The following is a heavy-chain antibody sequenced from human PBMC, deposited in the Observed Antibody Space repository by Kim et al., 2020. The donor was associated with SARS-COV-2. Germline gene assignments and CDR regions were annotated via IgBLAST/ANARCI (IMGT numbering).Heavy chain of an antibody. D-gene: IGHD3-22*01. CDR1: GFIFEDYT. V-gene: IGHV3-43*01. CDR3: VKDSEAYDASGSLPPDY. J-gene: IGHJ4*02. Sequence: GGSLRLSCAASGFIFEDYTVHWIRQTPGKGLECVSLISWDGGSIYYADSVKGRFTISRDNRESSLYLQMNSMRTDDTALYYCVKDSEAYDASGSLPPDYWGQGTMVTVSS. CDR2: ISWDGGSI.